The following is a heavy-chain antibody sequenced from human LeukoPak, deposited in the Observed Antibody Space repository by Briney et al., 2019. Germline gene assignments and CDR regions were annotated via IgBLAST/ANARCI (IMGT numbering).Heavy chain of an antibody. V-gene: IGHV3-23*01. Sequence: GGSLRLSCAASGFTFRTYAMSWVRQAPGKGLEWVSAISGSGGTTYYADSVKGRFTISRDNSKNMLYLQMNSLRAEDTAVYYCAKVPIPLWWGGGRVDYWGQGTLVTVSS. D-gene: IGHD2-21*01. CDR2: ISGSGGTT. J-gene: IGHJ4*02. CDR3: AKVPIPLWWGGGRVDY. CDR1: GFTFRTYA.